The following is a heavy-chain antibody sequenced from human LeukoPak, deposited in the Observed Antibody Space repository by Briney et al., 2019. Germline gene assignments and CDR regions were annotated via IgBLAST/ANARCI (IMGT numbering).Heavy chain of an antibody. CDR3: TSLGYSYGGY. D-gene: IGHD5-18*01. Sequence: GGSLRLSCAASGFTFSGSAMHWVRQASGKGLEWVGRIRSKANSYATAYAASVKGGFTISRDDSKNTAYLQMNSLKTEDTAVYYCTSLGYSYGGYWGQGTLVTVSS. CDR2: IRSKANSYAT. CDR1: GFTFSGSA. V-gene: IGHV3-73*01. J-gene: IGHJ4*02.